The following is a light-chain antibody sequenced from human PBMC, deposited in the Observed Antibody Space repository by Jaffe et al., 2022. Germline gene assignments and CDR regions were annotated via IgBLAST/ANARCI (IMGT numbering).Light chain of an antibody. CDR2: KAS. CDR3: QQYNSFSPMYT. V-gene: IGKV1-5*03. CDR1: QSISSW. Sequence: DIQMTQSPSTLSASVGDRVTITCRASQSISSWLAWYQQKPGKAPKLLISKASSLESGVPSRFSGSGSGTEFTLTISSLQPDDFATYYCQQYNSFSPMYTFGQGTKLEIK. J-gene: IGKJ2*01.